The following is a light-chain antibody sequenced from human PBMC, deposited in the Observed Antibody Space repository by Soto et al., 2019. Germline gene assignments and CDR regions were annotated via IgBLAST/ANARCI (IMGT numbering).Light chain of an antibody. CDR3: GTWDNSLSAVV. V-gene: IGLV1-51*01. J-gene: IGLJ2*01. Sequence: QSVLTQPPSVSAAPGQKVTISCSGSSSNIGNNYVSWYQHLPGTAPKLLIYDNNERPSGIPDRFSGSKSGTSATLGITGLQTGDEAGYYCGTWDNSLSAVVFGGGTTVTVL. CDR1: SSNIGNNY. CDR2: DNN.